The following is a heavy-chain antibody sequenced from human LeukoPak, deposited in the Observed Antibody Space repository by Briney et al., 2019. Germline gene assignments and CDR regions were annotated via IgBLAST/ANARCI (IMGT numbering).Heavy chain of an antibody. CDR1: GFTFGDYA. CDR3: GRARFVPVGLWYFDF. Sequence: GGSLRLSCTGSGFTFGDYAVNWVRQAPGKGLEWVSFITSEGYHGTQEYAASVRGRFFISRDDINNVAYLQMNSLQAEDTAVYYCGRARFVPVGLWYFDFWGQGTLVTVSS. J-gene: IGHJ4*02. CDR2: ITSEGYHGTQ. D-gene: IGHD4-23*01. V-gene: IGHV3-49*04.